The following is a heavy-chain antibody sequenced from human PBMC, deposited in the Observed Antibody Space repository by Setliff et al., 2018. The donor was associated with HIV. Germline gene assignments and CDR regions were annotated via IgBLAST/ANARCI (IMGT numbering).Heavy chain of an antibody. D-gene: IGHD3-22*01. CDR3: ARSESSGYSLPYTRFDA. J-gene: IGHJ5*02. CDR2: IRYDGSNK. CDR1: GFTFSSYG. V-gene: IGHV3-30*02. Sequence: GGSLRLSCAASGFTFSSYGMHWVRQAPGKGLEWVAFIRYDGSNKYYADSVKGRFTISRDNAKNTLYLQMNSLRAEDTGVYFCARSESSGYSLPYTRFDAWGQGALVTVSS.